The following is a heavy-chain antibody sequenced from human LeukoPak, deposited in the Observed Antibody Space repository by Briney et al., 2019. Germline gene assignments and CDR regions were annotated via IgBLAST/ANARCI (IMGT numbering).Heavy chain of an antibody. Sequence: GGTLRLSCAASGFTFSSYGMSWVRQAPGKGLEWVANINADGSEKYYVDSLKGRFIISRDNAKNSLYLQMNSLRAEDTAVYYCSRDGGRKEDYWGQGTLVTVSS. CDR3: SRDGGRKEDY. V-gene: IGHV3-7*01. CDR2: INADGSEK. CDR1: GFTFSSYG. J-gene: IGHJ4*02.